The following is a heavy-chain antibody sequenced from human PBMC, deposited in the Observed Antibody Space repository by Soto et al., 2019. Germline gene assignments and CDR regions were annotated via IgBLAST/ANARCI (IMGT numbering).Heavy chain of an antibody. CDR3: ARGYTGYCSGGTCYWFDP. CDR1: GFSFSSYS. Sequence: GGSLRLSFAASGFSFSSYSMKWVRQAPGKGLEWVSSISSSASHINYADSVKGRFTISRDNAKKSLYLQMNSLRAEDTAVYYCARGYTGYCSGGTCYWFDPWGQGTLLTVS. J-gene: IGHJ5*02. V-gene: IGHV3-21*01. CDR2: ISSSASHI. D-gene: IGHD2-15*01.